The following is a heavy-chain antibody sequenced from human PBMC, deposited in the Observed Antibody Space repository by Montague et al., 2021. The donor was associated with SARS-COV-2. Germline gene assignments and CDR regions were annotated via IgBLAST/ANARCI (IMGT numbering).Heavy chain of an antibody. CDR3: ARHRNYGDHSLDNWFHP. J-gene: IGHJ5*02. CDR2: IYNSGTT. V-gene: IGHV4-39*01. Sequence: SETLSLTCTVSGDSTSCPNCYWGWIRQAPGKGLDWIGTIYNSGTTYYXPSLKSRLTISIDTSKNQFSLKLTSVTAADTAVYYRARHRNYGDHSLDNWFHPWGQGTLVTVSS. D-gene: IGHD4-17*01. CDR1: GDSTSCPNCY.